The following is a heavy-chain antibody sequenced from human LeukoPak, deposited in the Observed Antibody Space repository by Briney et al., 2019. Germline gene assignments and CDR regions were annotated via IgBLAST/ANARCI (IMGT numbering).Heavy chain of an antibody. D-gene: IGHD6-13*01. J-gene: IGHJ4*02. CDR3: TKGAPQASSSWPFDY. CDR2: ISWNSGSI. CDR1: GFTFDDYA. Sequence: GRSLRLSCAASGFTFDDYAMHWVRQTPGKGLEYVSGISWNSGSIVYVDSVKGRFTISRDNAKNFLYLQMNSLRAEDTAFYYCTKGAPQASSSWPFDYWGQGTLVTVSS. V-gene: IGHV3-9*01.